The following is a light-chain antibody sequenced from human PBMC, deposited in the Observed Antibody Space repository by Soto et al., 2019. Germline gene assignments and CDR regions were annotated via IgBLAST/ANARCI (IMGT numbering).Light chain of an antibody. CDR3: QYYDSTLSARYV. V-gene: IGLV1-40*01. CDR2: GNI. CDR1: SSNIGAGYD. J-gene: IGLJ1*01. Sequence: QSVLTQPPSVSGAPGQRVTISCTGSSSNIGAGYDVHWYQQRPGTAPKLLIFGNINRPSGVPDRFSGSKSGTSASLAITGLQADDEGDYYCQYYDSTLSARYVLGTGTKLTVL.